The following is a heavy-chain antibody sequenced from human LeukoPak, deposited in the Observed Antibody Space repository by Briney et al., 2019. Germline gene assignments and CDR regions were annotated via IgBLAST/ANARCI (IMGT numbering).Heavy chain of an antibody. CDR1: GGTFSSYA. Sequence: GASVKVSCKASGGTFSSYAISWVRQAPGQGLEWMGRIIPILGIANYAQKFQGRVTITADKSTSTAYMELSSLRSEDTAVYYCARDQGSGYSFDYWGQGTLVTVSS. CDR3: ARDQGSGYSFDY. J-gene: IGHJ4*02. D-gene: IGHD3-3*01. CDR2: IIPILGIA. V-gene: IGHV1-69*04.